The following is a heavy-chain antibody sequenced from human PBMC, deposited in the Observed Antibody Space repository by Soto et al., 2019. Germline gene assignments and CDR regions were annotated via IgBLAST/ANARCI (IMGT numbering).Heavy chain of an antibody. CDR3: ARDGEGF. D-gene: IGHD2-21*01. J-gene: IGHJ4*02. Sequence: PGGSLRLSCAASGFNFRSNWMHWVRRVPGGGLVWVSRINTDGSITDYVDSVKGRFTISRDNAEKMLYLQMNNLRVEGTAVYYCARDGEGFWGQGTQVTVSS. V-gene: IGHV3-74*01. CDR1: GFNFRSNW. CDR2: INTDGSIT.